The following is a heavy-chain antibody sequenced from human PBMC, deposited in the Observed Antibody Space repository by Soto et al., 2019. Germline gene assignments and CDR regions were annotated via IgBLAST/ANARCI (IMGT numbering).Heavy chain of an antibody. CDR3: ARSLPWAAAVNFDY. CDR2: ISSSGSTI. J-gene: IGHJ4*02. D-gene: IGHD6-13*01. Sequence: PGGSLRLSCAASGFTFSDYYMSWIRQAPGKGLEWVSYISSSGSTIYYADSVKGRFTISRDNAKNSLYLQMNSLRAEDTAVYYCARSLPWAAAVNFDYWGQGTLVTVSS. CDR1: GFTFSDYY. V-gene: IGHV3-11*01.